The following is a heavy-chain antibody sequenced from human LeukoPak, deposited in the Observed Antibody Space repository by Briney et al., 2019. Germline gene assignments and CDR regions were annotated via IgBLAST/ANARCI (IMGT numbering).Heavy chain of an antibody. CDR3: ARAQYSGSYYGIFDY. D-gene: IGHD1-26*01. CDR1: GFTFSSYA. CDR2: INHSGST. Sequence: PGGSLRLSCAASGFTFSSYAMSWIRQPPGKGLEWIGEINHSGSTNYNPSLKSRVTISVDTSKNQFSLKLSSVTAADTAVYYCARAQYSGSYYGIFDYWGQGTLVTVSS. J-gene: IGHJ4*02. V-gene: IGHV4-34*01.